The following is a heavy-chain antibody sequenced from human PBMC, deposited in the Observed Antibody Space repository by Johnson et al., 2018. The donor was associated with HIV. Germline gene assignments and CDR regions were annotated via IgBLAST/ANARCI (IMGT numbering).Heavy chain of an antibody. CDR2: IKQDGSEK. J-gene: IGHJ3*02. CDR3: ARDQAGRGDAFDI. V-gene: IGHV3-7*03. CDR1: GFTFSDVW. Sequence: VQLVESGGGSVKPGDSLRLSCAASGFTFSDVWMTWVRQAPGKGLEWVANIKQDGSEKYYVDSVKGRFTISRDNSKNSLYLQMNSLRVEDTAVYYCARDQAGRGDAFDIWGQGTMVTVSS. D-gene: IGHD6-13*01.